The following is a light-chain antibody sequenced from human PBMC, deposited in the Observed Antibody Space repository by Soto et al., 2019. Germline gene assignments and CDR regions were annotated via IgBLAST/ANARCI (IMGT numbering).Light chain of an antibody. V-gene: IGLV2-14*03. Sequence: QSALTQPASVYGSPGQSIAISCTGTSSDVGAFNYVSWYQQHPGKAPKFMIFDVSSRPSGVSDRFSGSKSGNTASLTISGLQTEDEADYYCASYTTSSTYVFGTGTKSPS. J-gene: IGLJ1*01. CDR3: ASYTTSSTYV. CDR1: SSDVGAFNY. CDR2: DVS.